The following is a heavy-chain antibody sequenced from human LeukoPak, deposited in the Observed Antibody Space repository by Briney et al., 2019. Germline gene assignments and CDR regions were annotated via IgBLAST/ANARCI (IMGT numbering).Heavy chain of an antibody. CDR2: ITTATSSYI. J-gene: IGHJ4*02. V-gene: IGHV3-21*04. D-gene: IGHD5-24*01. CDR3: ARVGRDGYNFGFGFAIDY. Sequence: PGGSLRLSCAASGFTFSSNDMNWVRQAPGKGLEWVSSITTATSSYIYYADSVKGRFTISRDNSKNTLYLQMNSLRAEDTAVYYCARVGRDGYNFGFGFAIDYWGQGTLVTVSS. CDR1: GFTFSSND.